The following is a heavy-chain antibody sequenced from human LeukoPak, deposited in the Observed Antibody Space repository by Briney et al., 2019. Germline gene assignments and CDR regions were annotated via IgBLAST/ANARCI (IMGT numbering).Heavy chain of an antibody. J-gene: IGHJ6*03. Sequence: SVKVSCKASGGTFGSYAISWVRQAPGQGLEWMGGIIPIFGTANYAQKFQGRVTITTDESTSTAYMELSSLRSEDTAVYYCARSELNDMVSSWSRYYYYYMDVWGKGTTVTVSS. D-gene: IGHD6-13*01. V-gene: IGHV1-69*05. CDR1: GGTFGSYA. CDR2: IIPIFGTA. CDR3: ARSELNDMVSSWSRYYYYYMDV.